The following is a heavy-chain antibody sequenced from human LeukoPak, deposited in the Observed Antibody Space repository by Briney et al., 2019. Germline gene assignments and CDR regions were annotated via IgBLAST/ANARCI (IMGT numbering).Heavy chain of an antibody. CDR2: IYPGDSDT. Sequence: GESLKISCQGSGYSFTSYWIGWVRQLPGKGLEWMGIIYPGDSDTRYSPSFQGQVTISADKSISTAYLQWSSLKASDTAMYYCARRRRYSSSSGVFDPWGQGTLVTVSS. J-gene: IGHJ5*02. CDR1: GYSFTSYW. CDR3: ARRRRYSSSSGVFDP. D-gene: IGHD6-6*01. V-gene: IGHV5-51*01.